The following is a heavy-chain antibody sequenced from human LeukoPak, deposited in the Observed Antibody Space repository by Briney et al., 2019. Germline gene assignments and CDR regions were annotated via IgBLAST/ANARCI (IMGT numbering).Heavy chain of an antibody. CDR2: INAYNGNT. V-gene: IGHV1-18*01. J-gene: IGHJ4*02. Sequence: ASVKVSCKASGYTFTSYGISWVRQAPGQGLEWMGWINAYNGNTNYAQKLQGRVTMTTDTSTSTAYMELRSLRSDDTAVYYCARVPHYYDSSGYIDYWGQGTLVTVSS. CDR1: GYTFTSYG. CDR3: ARVPHYYDSSGYIDY. D-gene: IGHD3-22*01.